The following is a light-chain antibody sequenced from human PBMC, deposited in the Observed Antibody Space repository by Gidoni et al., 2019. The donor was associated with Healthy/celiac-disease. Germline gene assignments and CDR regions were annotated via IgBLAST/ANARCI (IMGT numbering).Light chain of an antibody. CDR1: QDISNY. CDR3: QRYDNHPAYT. CDR2: DAS. V-gene: IGKV1-33*01. J-gene: IGKJ2*01. Sequence: DIHMTQSSASLSASVGDRVTTTCQTSQDISNYINWYQQKPGKAPKLLIYDASHLETGVPSRFSGSGSGTELTFTISSLRPEDIATYYCQRYDNHPAYTFGQGTKLEIK.